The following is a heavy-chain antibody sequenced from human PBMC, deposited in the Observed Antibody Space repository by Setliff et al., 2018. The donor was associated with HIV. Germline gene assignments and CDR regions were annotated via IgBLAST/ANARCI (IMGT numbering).Heavy chain of an antibody. CDR3: ARGARLLAAYRDRWDYYYMGV. CDR2: INHSGST. V-gene: IGHV4-34*01. CDR1: GGSISSFY. D-gene: IGHD1-26*01. Sequence: SETLSLTCTVSGGSISSFYWIWIRQAPGKGLEWIGEINHSGSTHYNPSPKSRFTISVDTSKNQFSLKVNSVTAADTAVYYCARGARLLAAYRDRWDYYYMGVWGKGTTVTVSS. J-gene: IGHJ6*03.